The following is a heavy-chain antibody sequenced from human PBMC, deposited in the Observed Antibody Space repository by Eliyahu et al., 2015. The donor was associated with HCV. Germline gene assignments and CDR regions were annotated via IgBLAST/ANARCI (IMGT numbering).Heavy chain of an antibody. D-gene: IGHD3-22*01. Sequence: QVQLQESGPGLVKPSQTLSLTCTVSGGSISSGSYYWSWIRQPAGKGTGVVWRVSIPVGAPYNPSLKSRVTISVDTSKNQFSLKLSSVTAADTAVYYCARSAYYYDSSGYSDAFDIWGQGTMVTVSS. CDR3: ARSAYYYDSSGYSDAFDI. J-gene: IGHJ3*02. V-gene: IGHV4-61*02. CDR1: GGSISSGSYY. CDR2: SIPVGAP.